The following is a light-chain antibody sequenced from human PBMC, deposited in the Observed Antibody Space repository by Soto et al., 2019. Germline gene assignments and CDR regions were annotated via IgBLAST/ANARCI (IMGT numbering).Light chain of an antibody. J-gene: IGLJ1*01. V-gene: IGLV7-46*01. CDR2: QSS. CDR1: PGAGTSGHY. CDR3: LLSYSGAGAV. Sequence: QAVVTQDPSLSVSPGGTVTLSCGSSPGAGTSGHYPYWFQQKPCQNPRTLIYQSSNKYSWTPALFSRSLLGGIAAVALSSAEPEVDAECYCLLSYSGAGAVFGTRTKGTVL.